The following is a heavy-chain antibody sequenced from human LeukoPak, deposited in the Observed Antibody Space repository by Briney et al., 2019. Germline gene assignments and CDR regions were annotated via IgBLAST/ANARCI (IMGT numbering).Heavy chain of an antibody. D-gene: IGHD7-27*01. CDR1: GFMFSSNW. J-gene: IGHJ4*02. Sequence: GGSLRLSCAASGFMFSSNWMSWVRLAPGKGLEWVANIKEDGTETYYVDSVKGRFTISRDNAKNSLYLQMNSLRVEDTAVYYCARDKMTGDSYFDYWGQGTLVTVSS. CDR3: ARDKMTGDSYFDY. V-gene: IGHV3-7*03. CDR2: IKEDGTET.